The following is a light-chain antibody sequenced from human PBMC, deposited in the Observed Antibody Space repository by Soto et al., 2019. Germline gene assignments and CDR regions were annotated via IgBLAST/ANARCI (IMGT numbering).Light chain of an antibody. V-gene: IGLV1-47*01. CDR2: RNN. CDR1: SSNIGSNY. Sequence: QSVLTQPPSASGTPGQRVTISCSGSSSNIGSNYVYWYQQLPGTAPKLLIYRNNERPSGVPDRFSVSKSGTSASLAISGLRPEDEADYYCAAWDDSLSGHVVFGGGTKLTVL. J-gene: IGLJ2*01. CDR3: AAWDDSLSGHVV.